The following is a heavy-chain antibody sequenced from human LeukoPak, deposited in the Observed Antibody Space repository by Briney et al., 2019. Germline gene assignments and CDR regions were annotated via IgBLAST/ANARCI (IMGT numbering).Heavy chain of an antibody. CDR3: ARGPGYYDSSGYDFDY. J-gene: IGHJ4*02. CDR2: INHSGST. CDR1: GGSFSGYY. Sequence: PSETLSLTCAVYGGSFSGYYWSWIRQPPGKGLEWIGEINHSGSTNYNPSLKSQVTISVDMSKNQFSLKLSSVTAADTAVYYCARGPGYYDSSGYDFDYWGQGTLVTVSS. V-gene: IGHV4-34*01. D-gene: IGHD3-22*01.